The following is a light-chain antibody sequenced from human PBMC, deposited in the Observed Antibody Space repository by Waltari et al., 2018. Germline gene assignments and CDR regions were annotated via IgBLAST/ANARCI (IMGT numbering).Light chain of an antibody. Sequence: DIQMTQSPSSLSASVGGRVAITSRASQSIDTFLNWYQQRPGKAPKVLIYTASTLGSGVPSRFSGSGSGTNFTLIIDSLQPEDFATYYCQQSFTTPTFGQGTKLEIK. CDR3: QQSFTTPT. CDR1: QSIDTF. V-gene: IGKV1-39*01. CDR2: TAS. J-gene: IGKJ2*01.